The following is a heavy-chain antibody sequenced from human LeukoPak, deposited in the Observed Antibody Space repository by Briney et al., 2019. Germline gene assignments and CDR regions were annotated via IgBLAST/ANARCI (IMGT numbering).Heavy chain of an antibody. CDR1: GYTFTSYY. CDR2: INPSGGST. J-gene: IGHJ4*02. D-gene: IGHD3-3*01. CDR3: ARDPPPYYDFPDY. V-gene: IGHV1-46*01. Sequence: EASVKVSCKASGYTFTSYYMHWVRQAPGQGLEWMGIINPSGGSTSYAQKFQGRVTMTRDTSTSTAYVELSSLRSEDTAVYYCARDPPPYYDFPDYWGQGTLVTVSS.